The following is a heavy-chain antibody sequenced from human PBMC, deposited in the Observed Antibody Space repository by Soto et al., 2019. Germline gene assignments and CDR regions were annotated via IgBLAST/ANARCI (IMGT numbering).Heavy chain of an antibody. CDR2: IYYSGST. Sequence: PSETLSLTCTVSGGSVSSGSYYWSWIRQPPGKGLEWIGYIYYSGSTNYNPSLKSRVTISVDTSKSQFSLKLSSVTAADTAVYYCATLWFGEDNWFDPWGRGTLVTVSS. J-gene: IGHJ5*02. V-gene: IGHV4-61*01. D-gene: IGHD3-10*01. CDR1: GGSVSSGSYY. CDR3: ATLWFGEDNWFDP.